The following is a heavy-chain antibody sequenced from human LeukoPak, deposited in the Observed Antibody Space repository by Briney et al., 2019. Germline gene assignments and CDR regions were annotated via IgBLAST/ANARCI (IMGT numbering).Heavy chain of an antibody. J-gene: IGHJ4*02. V-gene: IGHV3-23*01. Sequence: GGSLRLSCEASGLILRGHAMSWVRQAPGKGLEWVSGIGDSGEIERYADSVKGRFTISRDNFRNTVYLEVRSLRPEDTAVYYCAKGYSSGWTPFDYWGQGTQVTVSS. CDR3: AKGYSSGWTPFDY. CDR2: IGDSGEIE. CDR1: GLILRGHA. D-gene: IGHD6-19*01.